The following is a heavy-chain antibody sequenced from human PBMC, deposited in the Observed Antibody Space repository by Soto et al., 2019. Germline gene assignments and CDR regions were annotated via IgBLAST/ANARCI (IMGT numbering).Heavy chain of an antibody. D-gene: IGHD5-18*01. J-gene: IGHJ3*02. CDR3: FKESNSYGPAPDAFDI. V-gene: IGHV3-64*01. CDR1: GFTFSSYA. Sequence: GGSLRLSCAASGFTFSSYAMHWVRQAPGKGLEYVSAISSNGGSTYYANSVKGRFTISRDNSKNTLYLQMDSLRAEDTAVYYCFKESNSYGPAPDAFDIWGQGTKVTVSS. CDR2: ISSNGGST.